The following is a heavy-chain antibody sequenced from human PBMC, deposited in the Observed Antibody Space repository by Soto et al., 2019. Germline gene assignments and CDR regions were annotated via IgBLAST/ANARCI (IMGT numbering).Heavy chain of an antibody. Sequence: PSETLSLTCSVSGDSMFTNYWSWIRQPPGKGLQYIGDVYPSGDTNYNTSLNSRVTISADTSKKQFSLRLRSVTAADMAVYYCARGWIAAPNLYYFDYWGRGILVTVS. V-gene: IGHV4-4*08. CDR3: ARGWIAAPNLYYFDY. CDR1: GDSMFTNY. CDR2: VYPSGDT. J-gene: IGHJ4*01. D-gene: IGHD6-13*01.